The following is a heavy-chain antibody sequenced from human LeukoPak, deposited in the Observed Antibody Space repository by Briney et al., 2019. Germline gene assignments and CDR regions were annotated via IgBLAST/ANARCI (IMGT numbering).Heavy chain of an antibody. CDR2: ISSSSSTI. V-gene: IGHV3-48*04. J-gene: IGHJ4*02. D-gene: IGHD4-23*01. CDR1: GFTFSSYS. CDR3: ARAGGDLVTSSYYFDY. Sequence: PGGSLRLSCAASGFTFSSYSMNWVRQAPGKGLEWVSYISSSSSTIYYADSVKGRFTISRDNAKNSLYLQMNSLRAEDTAVYYCARAGGDLVTSSYYFDYWGQGTLVTVSS.